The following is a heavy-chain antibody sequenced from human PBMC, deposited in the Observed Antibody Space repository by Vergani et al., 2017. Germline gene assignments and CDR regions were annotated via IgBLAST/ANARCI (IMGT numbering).Heavy chain of an antibody. CDR1: GFTFTSAW. CDR3: VRDVRVSRT. V-gene: IGHV3-21*01. Sequence: VYVVESGGTLVKPGESLRLSCAASGFTFTSAWMSWVRQAPGKGLEWVSSISGNNDDVYYADSVKGRFTISRDNAKNSLYLDMSSLRAEDTAVYYCVRDVRVSRTWGQGTLVAVSS. CDR2: ISGNNDDV. J-gene: IGHJ3*01.